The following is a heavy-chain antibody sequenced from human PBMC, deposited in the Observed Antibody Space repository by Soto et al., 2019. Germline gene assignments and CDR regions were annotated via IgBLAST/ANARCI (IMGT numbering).Heavy chain of an antibody. CDR1: GSTFTYYA. Sequence: EVQLLESGGGLEQPGGSLRLSCAASGSTFTYYAMTWVRQAPGKGLEWVSSVSGTGGATYYADSVKGRFTVSRDNSKNTLFLQMNSLRAEDTAVYYCAKNLIDRYFFDYWGQGSLVTVSS. D-gene: IGHD1-7*01. CDR3: AKNLIDRYFFDY. J-gene: IGHJ4*02. V-gene: IGHV3-23*01. CDR2: VSGTGGAT.